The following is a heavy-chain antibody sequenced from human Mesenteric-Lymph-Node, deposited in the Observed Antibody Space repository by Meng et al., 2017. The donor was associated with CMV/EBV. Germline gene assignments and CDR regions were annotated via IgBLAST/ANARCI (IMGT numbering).Heavy chain of an antibody. CDR3: ARDGSYKLDY. CDR2: ITASGGST. V-gene: IGHV3-23*01. CDR1: GFTFSNFA. Sequence: GESLKISCAASGFTFSNFAMSWVRQAPGKGLEWVSPITASGGSTYYADSVKGRFTISRDNSKNTLYLQMNRLRAEDTAVYYCARDGSYKLDYWGQGTLVTVSS. J-gene: IGHJ4*02. D-gene: IGHD2-15*01.